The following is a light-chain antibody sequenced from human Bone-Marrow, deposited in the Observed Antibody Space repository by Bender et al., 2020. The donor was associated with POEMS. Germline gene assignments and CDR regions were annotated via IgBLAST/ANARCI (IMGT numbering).Light chain of an antibody. CDR2: EVT. Sequence: QSALTQPPSASGSPGQSVTVSCTGTSSDVGGYDSVAWYQHHPGKAPKLMIYEVTKRPSGVPDRFSGSKSGSTASLTVSGLRAEDEADYYCSSYAGSNLWVFGGGTKLTVL. CDR3: SSYAGSNLWV. CDR1: SSDVGGYDS. J-gene: IGLJ3*02. V-gene: IGLV2-8*01.